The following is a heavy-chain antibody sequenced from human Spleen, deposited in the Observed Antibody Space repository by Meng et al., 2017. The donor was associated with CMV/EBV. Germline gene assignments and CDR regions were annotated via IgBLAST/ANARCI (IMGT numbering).Heavy chain of an antibody. J-gene: IGHJ4*02. CDR2: IHYSGST. D-gene: IGHD3-10*01. Sequence: GSLRLSCTVSGGSISNYYWSWIRQPPGKGLEWIGYIHYSGSTNYNPSLKSRVTISVDTSKNQFSLKVRSVTAADTAVYFCARVTSSVPFDYWGQGTLVTVSS. CDR1: GGSISNYY. CDR3: ARVTSSVPFDY. V-gene: IGHV4-59*01.